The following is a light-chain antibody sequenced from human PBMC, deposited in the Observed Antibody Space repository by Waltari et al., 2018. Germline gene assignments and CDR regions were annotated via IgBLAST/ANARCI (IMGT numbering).Light chain of an antibody. CDR1: SSNIAINY. Sequence: QSVLSQPPAASGTPGQRVIISCSGTSSNIAINYVYWYQQLPGMAPKLLIYQNSQRPSGVPDRFSGSKSGTSASRAISGLRSEDEADYYCSAWDDSLSAWVFGGGTKLTVL. CDR2: QNS. V-gene: IGLV1-47*01. CDR3: SAWDDSLSAWV. J-gene: IGLJ3*02.